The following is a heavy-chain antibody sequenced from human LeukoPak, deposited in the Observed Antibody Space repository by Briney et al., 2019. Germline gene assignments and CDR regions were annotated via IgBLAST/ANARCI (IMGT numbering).Heavy chain of an antibody. Sequence: SETLSLTCTVSGGSISSYYWSWIRQPPGKGLEWIGYIYTSGSTNYNPSLRSRVTISVDPSKNQFSLKLSSVTAADTAVYYCARMYYYDSSGYPDAFDIWGQGTMVTVS. CDR1: GGSISSYY. J-gene: IGHJ3*02. CDR2: IYTSGST. D-gene: IGHD3-22*01. V-gene: IGHV4-4*09. CDR3: ARMYYYDSSGYPDAFDI.